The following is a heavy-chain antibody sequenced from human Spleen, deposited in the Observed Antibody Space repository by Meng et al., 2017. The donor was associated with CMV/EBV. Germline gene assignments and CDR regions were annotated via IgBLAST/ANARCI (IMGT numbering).Heavy chain of an antibody. J-gene: IGHJ4*01. Sequence: GGSLRLSCAASGFTFSSYSMNWVRQAPGKGLEWVSSISSSSSYIYYADSVKGRFTISRDNSKNTLYLQMNSLRAEDTAVYYCATDYDFWSGYTAIAPTYWGQGTLVTVSS. V-gene: IGHV3-21*01. CDR1: GFTFSSYS. D-gene: IGHD3-3*01. CDR2: ISSSSSYI. CDR3: ATDYDFWSGYTAIAPTY.